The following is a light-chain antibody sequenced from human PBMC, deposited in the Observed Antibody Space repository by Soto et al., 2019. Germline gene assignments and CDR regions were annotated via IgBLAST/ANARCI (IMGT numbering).Light chain of an antibody. Sequence: QCALTQPASVSGSPGQSSTISCTGTSSDVGSHNFVSWYQQRPGKAPKLMIFEVTKRPSGVSSRFSASKSGNTASLTISGVQSEDEADYYCCSYAGTTTWVFGGGTKVTVL. CDR2: EVT. V-gene: IGLV2-23*02. CDR1: SSDVGSHNF. J-gene: IGLJ2*01. CDR3: CSYAGTTTWV.